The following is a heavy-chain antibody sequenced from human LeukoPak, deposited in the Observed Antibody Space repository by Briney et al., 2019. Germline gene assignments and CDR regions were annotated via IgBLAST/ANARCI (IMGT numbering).Heavy chain of an antibody. J-gene: IGHJ4*02. D-gene: IGHD3-3*01. CDR2: ISGNAGST. CDR1: GFTFSSYA. V-gene: IGHV3-23*01. Sequence: GGSLRLSCAASGFTFSSYAMSWVRQAPGKGLEWVSAISGNAGSTDYADSVKGRFIISRDNSKNTLYLQMNTLRVEDTAVYYCANRPHNDFWCGYLPLFDSWGQGTLVTVSS. CDR3: ANRPHNDFWCGYLPLFDS.